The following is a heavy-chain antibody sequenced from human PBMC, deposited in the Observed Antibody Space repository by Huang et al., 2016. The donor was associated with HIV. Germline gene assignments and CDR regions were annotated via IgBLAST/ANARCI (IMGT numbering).Heavy chain of an antibody. CDR2: ISYDGSYQ. CDR3: AKDREDSAYQLDY. J-gene: IGHJ4*02. V-gene: IGHV3-30*18. D-gene: IGHD5-12*01. Sequence: QLQLVESGGGVVQPGRSLRLSCSASGFTFSNYGVHWVRQAPGKGLEWVAAISYDGSYQDYSDSVKGRFTISRDDSQNTLYLQMSSLRAEDTAVYFCAKDREDSAYQLDYWGQGTRVTVSS. CDR1: GFTFSNYG.